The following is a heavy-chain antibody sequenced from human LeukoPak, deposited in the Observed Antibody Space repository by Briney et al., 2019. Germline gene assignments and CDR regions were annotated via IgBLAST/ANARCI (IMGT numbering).Heavy chain of an antibody. CDR2: ISGSGSST. D-gene: IGHD3-16*02. J-gene: IGHJ3*02. V-gene: IGHV3-23*01. CDR1: GFTFSTYA. CDR3: AKDYRMIAFGGVIGIDAFDI. Sequence: GGSLRLSCAASGFTFSTYAMSWVRQAPGKGLEWVSGISGSGSSTFDADSVKGRFTISRDNSKNTLFLQMNSLRAEDTALYYCAKDYRMIAFGGVIGIDAFDIWDQGTMVTVSS.